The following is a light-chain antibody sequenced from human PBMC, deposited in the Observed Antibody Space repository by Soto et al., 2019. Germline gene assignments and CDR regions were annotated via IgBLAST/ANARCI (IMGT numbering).Light chain of an antibody. CDR2: DNH. V-gene: IGLV1-44*01. CDR1: SSNIGSNS. Sequence: QSVLTQPPSSSGTPGQRVTISCSGSSSNIGSNSVNWYQQLPGTAPKVVIYDNHQRPSVVPDRFSGSKSGTSASLGISGLQPEDEADYYCASWDNSLNGLVFGGGTKLTVL. J-gene: IGLJ3*02. CDR3: ASWDNSLNGLV.